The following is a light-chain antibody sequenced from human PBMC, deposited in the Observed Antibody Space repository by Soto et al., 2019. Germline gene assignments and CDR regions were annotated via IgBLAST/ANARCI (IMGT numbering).Light chain of an antibody. J-gene: IGLJ2*01. CDR2: QDS. CDR1: KLGDKY. V-gene: IGLV3-1*01. CDR3: QAWDSSTVV. Sequence: SYELTQPPSVSVSPGQTASITCSGDKLGDKYACWYQQKPGQSPVLVIYQDSKRPSGIPERFSGSNSGNTATLTISGTQAMDEADYYCQAWDSSTVVFGGVTNVTVL.